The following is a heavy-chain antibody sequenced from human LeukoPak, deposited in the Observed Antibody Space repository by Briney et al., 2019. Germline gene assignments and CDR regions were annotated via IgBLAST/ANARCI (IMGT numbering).Heavy chain of an antibody. CDR1: GGSISSGGYS. CDR2: IYHSGST. CDR3: ARGGIQLGWFDP. V-gene: IGHV4-30-2*01. J-gene: IGHJ5*02. Sequence: SETLSPTCAVSGGSISSGGYSWSWIRQPPGKGLEWIGYIYHSGSTYYNPSLKSRVTISVDRSKNQFSLKLSSVTAADTAVYYCARGGIQLGWFDPWGQGTLVTVSS. D-gene: IGHD5-18*01.